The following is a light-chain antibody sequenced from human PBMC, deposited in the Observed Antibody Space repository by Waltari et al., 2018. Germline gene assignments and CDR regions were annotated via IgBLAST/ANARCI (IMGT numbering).Light chain of an antibody. J-gene: IGKJ2*01. V-gene: IGKV3-20*01. CDR2: DAS. CDR3: QQYGSSPPYS. Sequence: EIVLAQSPDTLSLSPGERATLSCRASQSVTSNYLAWYQQKPGQAPRLLIYDASSRATGTPDRISGSGSETDFTLTISSLEPEDFAVYYCQQYGSSPPYSFGQGTKLEIK. CDR1: QSVTSNY.